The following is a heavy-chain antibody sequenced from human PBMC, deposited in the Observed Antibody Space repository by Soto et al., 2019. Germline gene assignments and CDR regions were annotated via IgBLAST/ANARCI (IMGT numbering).Heavy chain of an antibody. V-gene: IGHV3-30-3*01. CDR2: ISYDGSNK. CDR3: ARDWGGSQTGGWFDP. CDR1: GFTFSSYA. D-gene: IGHD2-15*01. J-gene: IGHJ5*02. Sequence: GGSLRLSXAASGFTFSSYAMHWVRQAPGKGLEWVAVISYDGSNKYYADSVKGRFTISRDNSKNTLYLQMNSLRAEDTAVYYCARDWGGSQTGGWFDPWGQGTLVTVSS.